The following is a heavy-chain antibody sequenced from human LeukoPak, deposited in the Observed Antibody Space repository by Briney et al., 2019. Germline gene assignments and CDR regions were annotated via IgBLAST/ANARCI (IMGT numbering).Heavy chain of an antibody. CDR3: AGSQWRDVSGYYPLDY. CDR1: GGSISSSNW. V-gene: IGHV4-4*02. D-gene: IGHD3-22*01. Sequence: SGTLSLTCAVSGGSISSSNWWSWVRQPPGKGLEWIGEIYHSGSANYNPSLKSRVTISVDKSKNQFSLRLSSVTAADTAVYYCAGSQWRDVSGYYPLDYWGQGTLVTVSS. J-gene: IGHJ4*02. CDR2: IYHSGSA.